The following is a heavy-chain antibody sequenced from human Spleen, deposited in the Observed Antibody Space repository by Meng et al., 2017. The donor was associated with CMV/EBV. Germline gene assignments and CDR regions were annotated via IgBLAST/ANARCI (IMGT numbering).Heavy chain of an antibody. CDR2: IYTSGST. CDR3: ARDSVRSSWSQKPDTYYYYGMDV. D-gene: IGHD6-13*01. CDR1: GGSISSYY. V-gene: IGHV4-4*07. Sequence: SETLSLTCTVSGGSISSYYWSWIRQPAGKGLEWIGRIYTSGSTNYNPSLKSRVTMSVDTSKNQFSLKLSSVTAADTAVYYCARDSVRSSWSQKPDTYYYYGMDVWGQGTLVTVSS. J-gene: IGHJ6*02.